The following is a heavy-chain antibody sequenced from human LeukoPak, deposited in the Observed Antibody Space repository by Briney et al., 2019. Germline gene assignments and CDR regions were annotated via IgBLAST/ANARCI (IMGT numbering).Heavy chain of an antibody. CDR1: GGSISSYY. Sequence: SETLSLTCTVSGGSISSYYWSWIRQPPGKGLEWIGYIHYTGSTNYNPSLRSRVTISLYTSENQFSLRLSSVTAADTAVYYCARHSHGTSSENFDYWGQGTLVTVSS. J-gene: IGHJ4*02. V-gene: IGHV4-59*08. CDR3: ARHSHGTSSENFDY. D-gene: IGHD6-6*01. CDR2: IHYTGST.